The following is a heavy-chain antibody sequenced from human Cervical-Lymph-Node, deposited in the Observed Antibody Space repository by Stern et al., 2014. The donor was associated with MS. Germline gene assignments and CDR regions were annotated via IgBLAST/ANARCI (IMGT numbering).Heavy chain of an antibody. D-gene: IGHD2-15*01. Sequence: VQLVESGAEVKKPEASVKVSCKASGYTFSSYTISWVRQAPGQGLEWMGSLIPFFGTSSYAQKFQGRVTITAYDSARTISMELINLRSEDTDVYDCAYSDYIPSSVRFDYWGQGTLVTVSS. CDR1: GYTFSSYT. V-gene: IGHV1-69*18. CDR3: AYSDYIPSSVRFDY. J-gene: IGHJ4*02. CDR2: LIPFFGTS.